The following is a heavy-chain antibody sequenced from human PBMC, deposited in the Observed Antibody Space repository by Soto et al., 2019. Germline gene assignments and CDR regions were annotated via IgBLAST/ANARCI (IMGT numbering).Heavy chain of an antibody. CDR1: GATFTSST. J-gene: IGHJ4*02. Sequence: SVKVSCKASGATFTSSTVSWVRQARGQPPEWIGWILVGSGQTNYAQKFQGRVAITRDMSTYTAYLELNSLRSDDTAVYYCAAISSGYYRVFDYWGQGTLVTVSS. D-gene: IGHD3-22*01. CDR3: AAISSGYYRVFDY. V-gene: IGHV1-58*01. CDR2: ILVGSGQT.